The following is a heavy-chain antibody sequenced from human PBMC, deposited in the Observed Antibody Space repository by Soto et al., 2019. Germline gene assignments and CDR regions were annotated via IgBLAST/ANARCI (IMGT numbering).Heavy chain of an antibody. D-gene: IGHD3-22*01. CDR1: GFTFSSYG. J-gene: IGHJ4*02. V-gene: IGHV3-30*18. CDR2: ISYDGSNK. CDR3: AKDQDYYDSSGSIDS. Sequence: QVQLVESGGGVVQPGRSLRLSCAASGFTFSSYGMHWVRQAPGKGLEWVAVISYDGSNKYYADSVKGRFTISRDNSKNTLYLQMNSLRAEDTAVYYCAKDQDYYDSSGSIDSWGQGTLVTVSS.